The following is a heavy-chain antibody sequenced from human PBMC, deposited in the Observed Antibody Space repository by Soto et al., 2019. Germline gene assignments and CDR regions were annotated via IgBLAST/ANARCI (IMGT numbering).Heavy chain of an antibody. D-gene: IGHD5-18*01. CDR1: GGSISSGGYY. CDR2: IYYSGST. J-gene: IGHJ3*02. CDR3: VRGGQLWRSDAFDI. V-gene: IGHV4-31*03. Sequence: SETLSLTCTVSGGSISSGGYYWSWIRQHPGKGLEWIGYIYYSGSTYYNPSLKSRVTISVDTSKNQFSLKLSSVTAADTAVYYCVRGGQLWRSDAFDIWGQGTRVTVSS.